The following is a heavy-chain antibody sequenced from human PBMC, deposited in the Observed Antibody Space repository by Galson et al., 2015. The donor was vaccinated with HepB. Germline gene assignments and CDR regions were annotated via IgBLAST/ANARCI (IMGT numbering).Heavy chain of an antibody. J-gene: IGHJ6*02. CDR3: ARELGYSSSWYRTYGMDV. D-gene: IGHD6-13*01. CDR2: INAGNGNT. V-gene: IGHV1-3*01. CDR1: GYTFTSYA. Sequence: SVKVSCKASGYTFTSYAMHWVRQAPGQRLEWMGWINAGNGNTKYSQKFQGRVTITRDTSASTAYMELSSLRSEGTAVYYCARELGYSSSWYRTYGMDVWGQGTTVTVSS.